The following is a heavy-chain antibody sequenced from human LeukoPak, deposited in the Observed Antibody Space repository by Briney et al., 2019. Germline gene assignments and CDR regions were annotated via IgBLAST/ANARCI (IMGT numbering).Heavy chain of an antibody. D-gene: IGHD3-10*01. J-gene: IGHJ4*02. CDR2: IYYSGST. CDR1: GGSISSSSYY. CDR3: ARHFSRGVDY. Sequence: SETLSLTCTVSGGSISSSSYYWGWIRQPPGKGLEWIGSIYYSGSTYYNPSLKSRVTISVDTSKNQFSLKLSSVTAADTAVYYCARHFSRGVDYWGQGTLVTVSS. V-gene: IGHV4-39*01.